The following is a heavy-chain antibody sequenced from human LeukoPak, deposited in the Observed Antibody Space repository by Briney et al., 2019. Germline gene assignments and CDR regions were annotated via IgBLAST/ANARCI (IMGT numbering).Heavy chain of an antibody. Sequence: TSETLSLTCAVYGGSFSGYYWSWIRQPPGKGLEWIGEINHSGSTNYNPSLKSRVTISVDTSKNQFSLKLSSVTAADTAVYYCAGEIRYFDWLFQRHDAFDIWGQGTMVTVSS. CDR1: GGSFSGYY. CDR3: AGEIRYFDWLFQRHDAFDI. D-gene: IGHD3-9*01. CDR2: INHSGST. J-gene: IGHJ3*02. V-gene: IGHV4-34*01.